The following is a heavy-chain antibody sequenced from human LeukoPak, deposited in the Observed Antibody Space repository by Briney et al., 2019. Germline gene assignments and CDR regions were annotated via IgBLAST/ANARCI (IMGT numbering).Heavy chain of an antibody. D-gene: IGHD2-15*01. J-gene: IGHJ4*02. CDR1: GGSTSSSSYY. V-gene: IGHV4-39*01. CDR3: ARHGAVVATFFDY. CDR2: IYYSGST. Sequence: SETLSLXCTVSGGSTSSSSYYWGWNRQPPGKGPEWIGSIYYSGSTYYNPSLKSRVTISVDTSKNQFSLKLSSVTAADTAVYYCARHGAVVATFFDYWGQGTLVTVSS.